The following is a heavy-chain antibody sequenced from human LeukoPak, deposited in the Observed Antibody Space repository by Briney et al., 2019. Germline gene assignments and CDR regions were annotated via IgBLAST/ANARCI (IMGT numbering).Heavy chain of an antibody. CDR2: ISAYNGNT. J-gene: IGHJ6*02. Sequence: ASVKVSCKASGYTFTSYGISWVRQAPGQGLEWMGWISAYNGNTNYAQKLQGRVTMTTDTSTSTAYVELRSLRSDDTAVYYCAREWGLYCSSTSCYYYYYGMDVWGQGTTVTVSS. CDR3: AREWGLYCSSTSCYYYYYGMDV. V-gene: IGHV1-18*01. CDR1: GYTFTSYG. D-gene: IGHD2-2*01.